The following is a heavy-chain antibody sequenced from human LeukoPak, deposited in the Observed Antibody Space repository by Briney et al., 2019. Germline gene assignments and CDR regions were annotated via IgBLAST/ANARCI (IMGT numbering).Heavy chain of an antibody. J-gene: IGHJ6*02. CDR2: INTDGSST. Sequence: GGSLRLSCAASGFTFSSYWMHWVRQAPGKGLVWVSRINTDGSSTSYADSVKGRFTISRDNAKNTLYLQMNSLRAEDTAVYYCARDIRAAVLRYFDWFNGMDVWGQGTTVTVSS. D-gene: IGHD3-9*01. V-gene: IGHV3-74*01. CDR1: GFTFSSYW. CDR3: ARDIRAAVLRYFDWFNGMDV.